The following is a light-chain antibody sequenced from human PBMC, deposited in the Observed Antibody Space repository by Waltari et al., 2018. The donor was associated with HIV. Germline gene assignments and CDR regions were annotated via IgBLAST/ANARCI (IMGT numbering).Light chain of an antibody. V-gene: IGLV2-14*01. J-gene: IGLJ3*02. CDR1: SSDVGDNDY. Sequence: QSALTQPASVSGSPGRSITISCTGTSSDVGDNDYVSWYQQHPGKAPKLMIYEVSNRPSGVSNRFSGSKSGNTASLTISGLQAEDEADYYCTSYTSSNTLVFGGGSKVTVL. CDR3: TSYTSSNTLV. CDR2: EVS.